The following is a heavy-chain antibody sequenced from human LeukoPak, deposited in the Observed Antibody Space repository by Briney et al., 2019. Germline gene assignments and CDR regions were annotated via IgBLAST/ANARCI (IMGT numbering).Heavy chain of an antibody. CDR1: GFTFSNFG. D-gene: IGHD3-10*01. CDR3: AKDLYSGSSPKPPYYYYYYGMDV. J-gene: IGHJ6*02. Sequence: PGRSLRLSCAASGFTFSNFGMHWVRQAPGKGLEWLAVISYDGKNEYYTDSVKGRFTISRDNSKNTLYLQMNSLRAEDTAVYYCAKDLYSGSSPKPPYYYYYYGMDVWGQGTTVTVSS. V-gene: IGHV3-30*18. CDR2: ISYDGKNE.